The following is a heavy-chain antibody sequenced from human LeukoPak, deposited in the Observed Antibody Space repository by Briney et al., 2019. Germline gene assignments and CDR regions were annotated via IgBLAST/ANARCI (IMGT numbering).Heavy chain of an antibody. CDR3: ARAAVAVASDYYYGMDV. D-gene: IGHD6-19*01. CDR1: GFTFSSYD. Sequence: AGGSPRLSCAASGFTFSSYDMHWVRQATGKGLEWVSAIGTAGDTYYPGSVKGRFTISRENAKNSLYLQMNSLRAGDTAVYYCARAAVAVASDYYYGMDVWGQGTTVTVSS. CDR2: IGTAGDT. J-gene: IGHJ6*02. V-gene: IGHV3-13*01.